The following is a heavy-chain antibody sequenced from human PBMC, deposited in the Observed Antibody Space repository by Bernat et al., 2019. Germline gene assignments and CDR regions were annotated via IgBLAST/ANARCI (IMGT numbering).Heavy chain of an antibody. J-gene: IGHJ3*02. V-gene: IGHV3-11*05. D-gene: IGHD4-17*01. CDR1: RFTFSDSY. Sequence: QVQLEESGGGLVKPGGSLRLSCAASRFTFSDSYMSWIRQAPGKGLEWVAYISSSSSYTNYADSVKGRFTISRDNAKNSLYLQMNCLRAEDTAVYYCARSCGGKVTNALDIWGQGTMVTVSS. CDR2: ISSSSSYT. CDR3: ARSCGGKVTNALDI.